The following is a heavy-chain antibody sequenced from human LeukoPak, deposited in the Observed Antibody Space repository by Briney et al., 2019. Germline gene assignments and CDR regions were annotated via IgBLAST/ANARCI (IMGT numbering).Heavy chain of an antibody. D-gene: IGHD3-22*01. CDR3: ARAGYDSSGSYIATFDY. CDR2: INTDGSST. J-gene: IGHJ4*02. V-gene: IGHV3-74*01. Sequence: PGGSLRLSCGASGFTFSSYWTFWVRHAPGKGLVWVSRINTDGSSTTHADSVKGRFTISRDNAKNTLYLQMNSLRAEDTAVYYCARAGYDSSGSYIATFDYWGQGTLVTVSS. CDR1: GFTFSSYW.